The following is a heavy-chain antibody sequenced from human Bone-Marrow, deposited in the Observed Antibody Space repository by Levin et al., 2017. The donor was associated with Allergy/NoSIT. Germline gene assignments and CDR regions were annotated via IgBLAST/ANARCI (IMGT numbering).Heavy chain of an antibody. V-gene: IGHV4-34*01. CDR2: INLGGST. Sequence: SETLSLTCAVSGESFSGYFWTWIRQPPGRGLEWVGQINLGGSTTYNPSLGSRVTMSVDATKKRFSLTLNSVTAADTAVYYCARGGEVPSQYFFDYWGQGTQVIVSS. CDR1: GESFSGYF. D-gene: IGHD3-10*01. CDR3: ARGGEVPSQYFFDY. J-gene: IGHJ4*02.